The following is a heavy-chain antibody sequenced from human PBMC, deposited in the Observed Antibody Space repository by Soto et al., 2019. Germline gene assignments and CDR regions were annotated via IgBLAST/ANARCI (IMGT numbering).Heavy chain of an antibody. CDR1: GDSISSSSYY. J-gene: IGHJ4*02. CDR2: IFYSGST. CDR3: XXTIAVAGTDY. Sequence: QLQLQESGPGLVKPSETLSLTCAVSGDSISSSSYYWGWIRQPPGKGLEWIGSIFYSGSTYYNPSLKSRVTISVDTSKNXFSLKLSSVTAADTAVYXCXXTIAVAGTDYWGQGTLVTVSS. D-gene: IGHD6-19*01. V-gene: IGHV4-39*01.